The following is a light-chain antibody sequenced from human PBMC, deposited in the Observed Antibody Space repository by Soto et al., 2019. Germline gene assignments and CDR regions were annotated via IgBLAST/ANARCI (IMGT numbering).Light chain of an antibody. J-gene: IGLJ1*01. CDR1: SSVVGSYTY. CDR2: DVS. Sequence: QSALTQPRSVSGSPGRSVTISCTGTSSVVGSYTYVSWYQQHPGKAPKLMIYDVSRRPSGVPDRFSGSKSGNTASLTISGLQAEDEADYYCCSYAGTCTDVFGAGTKLTVL. CDR3: CSYAGTCTDV. V-gene: IGLV2-11*01.